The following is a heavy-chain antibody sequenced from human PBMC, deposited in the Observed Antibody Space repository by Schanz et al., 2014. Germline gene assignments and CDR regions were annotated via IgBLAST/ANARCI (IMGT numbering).Heavy chain of an antibody. J-gene: IGHJ4*02. CDR2: ISAYTNNT. Sequence: QVQLVQSGAEVKKPGASVKVSCKASGYTFTDYGVIWVRQAPGQGLEWMGWISAYTNNTNYAQKFQGRVTNTADKSTSTAYMDLSSLRPEDTAVYYCARSNYYDNSDYYNSFDYWGQGTLVTVSS. D-gene: IGHD3-22*01. V-gene: IGHV1-18*01. CDR3: ARSNYYDNSDYYNSFDY. CDR1: GYTFTDYG.